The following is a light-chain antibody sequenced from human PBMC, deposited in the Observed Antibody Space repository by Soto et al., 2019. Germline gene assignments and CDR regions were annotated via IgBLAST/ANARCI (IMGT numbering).Light chain of an antibody. J-gene: IGKJ5*01. Sequence: EIVLTQSPGTLSLSPGERATLSCRASQSVSNNYLAWYQQKPGQAPRLLIYGASNRATGIPDRFSGSGSGTDFTLTIRRLEPEDAAVYYCQQYGSSPITFGQGTRLEIK. CDR2: GAS. V-gene: IGKV3-20*01. CDR1: QSVSNNY. CDR3: QQYGSSPIT.